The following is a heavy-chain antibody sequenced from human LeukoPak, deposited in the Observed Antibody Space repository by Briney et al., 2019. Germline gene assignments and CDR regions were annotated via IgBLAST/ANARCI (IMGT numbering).Heavy chain of an antibody. Sequence: ASVKVSCKASGYTFITYYIHWVRHAPGQGLEWMGVINPSGAITTCAQKFQGRVTMTRDTSTSTVYMELSSLRSDDTAVYYCARAWRYTDWFDPWGQGTLVTVSS. J-gene: IGHJ5*02. CDR2: INPSGAIT. D-gene: IGHD1-14*01. CDR1: GYTFITYY. CDR3: ARAWRYTDWFDP. V-gene: IGHV1-46*01.